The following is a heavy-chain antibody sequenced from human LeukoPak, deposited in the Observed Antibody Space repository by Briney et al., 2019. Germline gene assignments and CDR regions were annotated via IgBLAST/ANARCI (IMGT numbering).Heavy chain of an antibody. CDR1: GYTFTGYY. Sequence: GAPVKVSCKASGYTFTGYYMHWVRQAPGQGLEWMGWINPNSGGTNYAQKFQGRVTMTRDTSISTAYMELSRLSSDDTAVYYCARESGYYSLGYWGQGTLVTVSS. CDR2: INPNSGGT. D-gene: IGHD3-3*01. CDR3: ARESGYYSLGY. J-gene: IGHJ4*02. V-gene: IGHV1-2*02.